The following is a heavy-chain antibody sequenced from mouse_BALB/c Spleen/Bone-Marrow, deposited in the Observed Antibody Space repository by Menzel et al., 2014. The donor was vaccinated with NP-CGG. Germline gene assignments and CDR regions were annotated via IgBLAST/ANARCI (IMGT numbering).Heavy chain of an antibody. D-gene: IGHD2-12*01. V-gene: IGHV5-6-3*01. J-gene: IGHJ2*01. CDR2: INGNGGSS. CDR1: GITFSSYG. Sequence: EVKVVESGGGLVQPGGSLKLSCAASGITFSSYGMSWIRQTPDKRLELVATINGNGGSSYYPDSVKGRLTISRDNAKNTLYLQMSSLKSEDTAMYYCARVAYYNVYFDYWGQGTTLTVSS. CDR3: ARVAYYNVYFDY.